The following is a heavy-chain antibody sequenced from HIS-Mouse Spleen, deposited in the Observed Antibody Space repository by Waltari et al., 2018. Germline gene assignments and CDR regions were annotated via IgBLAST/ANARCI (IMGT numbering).Heavy chain of an antibody. CDR3: ARDQLGGFDY. V-gene: IGHV1-2*02. CDR1: GLPFTSYY. CDR2: INPNSGGT. D-gene: IGHD7-27*01. J-gene: IGHJ4*02. Sequence: QVQLVQSGAAVKKPAAPVTDSCKASGLPFTSYYMHWVRQAPGQGLEWMGWINPNSGGTNYAQKFQGRVTMTRDTSISTAYMELSRLRSDDTAVYYCARDQLGGFDYWGQGTLVTVSS.